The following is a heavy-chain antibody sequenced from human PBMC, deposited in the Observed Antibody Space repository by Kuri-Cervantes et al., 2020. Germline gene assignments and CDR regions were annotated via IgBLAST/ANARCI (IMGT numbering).Heavy chain of an antibody. Sequence: ASVKVSCKASGYTFTSYAMHWVRQAPGQRLKWMGWINAGNGNTKYSQKFQGRVTITRDTSASTAYMELSSLRSEDTAVYYCASGGRYSSNLDYWGQGTLVTVSS. CDR2: INAGNGNT. D-gene: IGHD6-13*01. CDR1: GYTFTSYA. CDR3: ASGGRYSSNLDY. J-gene: IGHJ4*02. V-gene: IGHV1-3*01.